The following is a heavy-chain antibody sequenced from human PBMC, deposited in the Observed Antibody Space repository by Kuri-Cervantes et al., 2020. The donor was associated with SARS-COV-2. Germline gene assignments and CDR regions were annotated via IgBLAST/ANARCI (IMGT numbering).Heavy chain of an antibody. CDR3: ARALRRWSGGRSPAGFDP. V-gene: IGHV3-48*02. J-gene: IGHJ5*02. CDR2: ISRSSSNI. D-gene: IGHD2-15*01. CDR1: GFSFSSYS. Sequence: GESLKISCAASGFSFSSYSMNWVRQAPGKGLEWVSYISRSSSNIYYADSVEGRFTISRDNAKNSLYLQMHSLRDEDTAVYFCARALRRWSGGRSPAGFDPWGQGTLVTVSS.